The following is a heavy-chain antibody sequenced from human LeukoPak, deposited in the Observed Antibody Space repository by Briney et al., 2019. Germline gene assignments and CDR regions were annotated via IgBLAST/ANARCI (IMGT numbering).Heavy chain of an antibody. CDR2: IYTNGNT. Sequence: PSETLSLTCTVSGGSISGCYWSWIRQPAGKGLEWLGRIYTNGNTDYNPSLKSRVTMSADTSKNQFSLKLSSVAAADTAVYYCARTGKAYSSSFDYWGQGTLVTVSS. V-gene: IGHV4-4*07. CDR1: GGSISGCY. CDR3: ARTGKAYSSSFDY. J-gene: IGHJ4*02. D-gene: IGHD6-6*01.